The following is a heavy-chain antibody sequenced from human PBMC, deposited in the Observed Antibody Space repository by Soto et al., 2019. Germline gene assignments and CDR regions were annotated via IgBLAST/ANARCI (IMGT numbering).Heavy chain of an antibody. V-gene: IGHV3-9*01. CDR2: ISWNSDST. D-gene: IGHD1-1*01. CDR1: GFTFDDYA. Sequence: DVQLVESGGDLVQPGRSLRLSCAVSGFTFDDYAMHWVRQVPGKGLEWVSGISWNSDSTGYADSVKGRFTISRDNAKNSLYLQMDSLRTEDTALYYCAKDGHKNWNSAAWFDPWGQGTLVTVSS. CDR3: AKDGHKNWNSAAWFDP. J-gene: IGHJ5*02.